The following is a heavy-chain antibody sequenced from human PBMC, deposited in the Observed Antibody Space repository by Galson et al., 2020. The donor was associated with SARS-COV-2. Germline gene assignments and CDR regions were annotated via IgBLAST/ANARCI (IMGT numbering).Heavy chain of an antibody. D-gene: IGHD3-22*01. V-gene: IGHV3-23*01. CDR3: AGNYYDNSGFDY. CDR2: ISGSGGST. J-gene: IGHJ4*02. CDR1: GFTSRTYS. Sequence: TGGSLRLSCAASGFTSRTYSMRWVRQAPGKGLEWVSGISGSGGSTYYADSVRGRFTTSRDNSKNTLYLQMNSLRAEDTAVYYCAGNYYDNSGFDYWGQGTLVTVSS.